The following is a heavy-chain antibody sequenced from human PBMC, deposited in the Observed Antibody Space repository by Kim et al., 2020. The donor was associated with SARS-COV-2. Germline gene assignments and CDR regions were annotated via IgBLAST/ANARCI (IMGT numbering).Heavy chain of an antibody. V-gene: IGHV4-31*02. D-gene: IGHD5-18*01. J-gene: IGHJ4*02. Sequence: PSLKSRVTISVDTSKNQFSLKLSSVTAADTAVYYCARGRSGYSHEGPRDYWGQGTLVTVSS. CDR3: ARGRSGYSHEGPRDY.